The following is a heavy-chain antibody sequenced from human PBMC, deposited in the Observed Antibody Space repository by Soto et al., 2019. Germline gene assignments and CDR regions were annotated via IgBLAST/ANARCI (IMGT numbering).Heavy chain of an antibody. J-gene: IGHJ5*02. V-gene: IGHV4-39*07. CDR2: IYYSGST. CDR3: SSRITDAPT. Sequence: SETLSLTCIVSGESISGTIYYWGWIRQPPGKGLEWIGSIYYSGSTYYNSSLNSRVTISIDKSKKQFSLNLSSVTAADTAVYYCSSRITDAPTWGQGTLVTVSS. D-gene: IGHD2-2*01. CDR1: GESISGTIYY.